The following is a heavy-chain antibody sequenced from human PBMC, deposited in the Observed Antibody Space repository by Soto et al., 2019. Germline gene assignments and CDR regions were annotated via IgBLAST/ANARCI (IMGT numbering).Heavy chain of an antibody. CDR1: GFTFSSYG. D-gene: IGHD5-18*01. Sequence: QVQLVESGGGVVQPGRSLRLSCAASGFTFSSYGMHWVRQAPGKGLEWVAVIWYDGSNKYYADSVKGRFTISRDNSKNTLYLQMNSLRAEDTAVYYCARDWAAMVNNWFDPWGQGTLVTVSS. J-gene: IGHJ5*02. V-gene: IGHV3-33*01. CDR2: IWYDGSNK. CDR3: ARDWAAMVNNWFDP.